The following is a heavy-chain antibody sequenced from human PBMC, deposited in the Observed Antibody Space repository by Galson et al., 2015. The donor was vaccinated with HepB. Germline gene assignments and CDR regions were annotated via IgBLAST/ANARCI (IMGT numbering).Heavy chain of an antibody. D-gene: IGHD3-22*01. CDR1: GFTFSSYA. CDR2: ISGSGGST. CDR3: AKDQYYDSSGNDY. V-gene: IGHV3-23*01. Sequence: SLRLSCAASGFTFSSYAMSWVRQAPGKGLEWVSAISGSGGSTYYADSVKGRFTISRDNSKNTLYLQMNSLRAEDTAVYYSAKDQYYDSSGNDYWGQGTLVTVSS. J-gene: IGHJ4*02.